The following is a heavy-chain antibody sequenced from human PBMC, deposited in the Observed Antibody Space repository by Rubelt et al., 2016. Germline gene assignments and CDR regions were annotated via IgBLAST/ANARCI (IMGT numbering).Heavy chain of an antibody. J-gene: IGHJ4*02. V-gene: IGHV4-59*04. Sequence: SVSGSSISSYYWSWIRQPPEKGLAWIGSIYYSGSTYYNPTLKSRVPISVDTSKNQFSLKLGSVTAAETAVYYCVRRDYARSTLDYWGQGTLVTVSP. CDR1: GSSISSYY. CDR2: IYYSGST. D-gene: IGHD2-2*01. CDR3: VRRDYARSTLDY.